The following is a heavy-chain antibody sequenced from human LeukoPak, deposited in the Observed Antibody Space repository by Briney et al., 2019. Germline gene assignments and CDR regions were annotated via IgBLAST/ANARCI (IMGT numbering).Heavy chain of an antibody. CDR1: GGSINSSNYY. Sequence: PSETLSLTCTVSGGSINSSNYYWGWIRQPPGKGLEWIGSIYYSGSTYYNPSLKSRVTISVDTSKNQFSLKLSSVTAADTAVYYCARVGAAAGPHWFDPWGQGTLVTVSS. CDR2: IYYSGST. CDR3: ARVGAAAGPHWFDP. D-gene: IGHD6-13*01. J-gene: IGHJ5*02. V-gene: IGHV4-39*07.